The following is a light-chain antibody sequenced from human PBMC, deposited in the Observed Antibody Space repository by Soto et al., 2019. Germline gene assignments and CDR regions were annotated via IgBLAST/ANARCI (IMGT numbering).Light chain of an antibody. J-gene: IGLJ1*01. CDR1: SGNIANNY. V-gene: IGLV2-14*01. CDR2: EVS. Sequence: LTQPHSVSESPGKTVTISCTRSSGNIANNYVQWYQQRPGSAPTIMIYEVSNRPSGVSNRFSGSKSGNTASLTISGLQAEDEADYYCSSYTSSSTYVFGTGTKLTVL. CDR3: SSYTSSSTYV.